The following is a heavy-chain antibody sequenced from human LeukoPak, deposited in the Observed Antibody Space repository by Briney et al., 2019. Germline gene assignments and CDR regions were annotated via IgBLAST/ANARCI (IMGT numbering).Heavy chain of an antibody. Sequence: PGGSLRLSCAASGFAFSSYAMSWVRQAPGKGLEWVSGISGSGASTYYADSVKGRFTISRDNSKNTLYVHMNSLRAEDTAVYYCAKSRGYSYRALDYWGQGTLVTVSS. CDR1: GFAFSSYA. J-gene: IGHJ4*02. D-gene: IGHD5-18*01. CDR2: ISGSGAST. V-gene: IGHV3-23*01. CDR3: AKSRGYSYRALDY.